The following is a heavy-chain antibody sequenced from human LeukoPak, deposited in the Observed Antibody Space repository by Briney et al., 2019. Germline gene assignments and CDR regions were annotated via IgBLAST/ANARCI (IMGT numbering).Heavy chain of an antibody. Sequence: GASVKVSCKVSGYTLTELSMHWVRQAPGKGLEWMGWISAYNGNTNYAQKLQGRVTMTTDTSTSTAYMELRSLRSDDTAVYYCARDPSIMITFGGVIHPNYYGMDVWGQGTTVTVSS. CDR3: ARDPSIMITFGGVIHPNYYGMDV. J-gene: IGHJ6*02. D-gene: IGHD3-16*02. V-gene: IGHV1-18*01. CDR2: ISAYNGNT. CDR1: GYTLTELS.